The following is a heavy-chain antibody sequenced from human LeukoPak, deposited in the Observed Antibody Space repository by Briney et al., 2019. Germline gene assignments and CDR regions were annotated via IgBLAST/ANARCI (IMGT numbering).Heavy chain of an antibody. CDR3: ARDRGTDYGDYLLYYFDY. V-gene: IGHV3-21*01. CDR2: ISSSSSYI. D-gene: IGHD4-17*01. CDR1: GYSISSGYC. Sequence: PSETLSLTCTVSGYSISSGYCWGWVRQAPGKGLEWVSSISSSSSYIYYADSVKGRFTISRDNAKNSLYLQMNSLRAEDTAVYYCARDRGTDYGDYLLYYFDYWGQGTLVTVSS. J-gene: IGHJ4*02.